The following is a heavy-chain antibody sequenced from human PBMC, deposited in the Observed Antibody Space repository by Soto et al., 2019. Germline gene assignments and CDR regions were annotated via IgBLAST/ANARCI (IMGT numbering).Heavy chain of an antibody. V-gene: IGHV4-59*01. D-gene: IGHD3-10*01. CDR1: GGSISSYY. J-gene: IGHJ5*02. Sequence: SETLSLTCTVSGGSISSYYWSWIRQPPGKGLEWIGYIYYSGSTNYNPSHKSRVTISVDTSKNQFSLKLSSVTAADTAVYYCARASGGEDNWFDPWGQGTLVTVSS. CDR3: ARASGGEDNWFDP. CDR2: IYYSGST.